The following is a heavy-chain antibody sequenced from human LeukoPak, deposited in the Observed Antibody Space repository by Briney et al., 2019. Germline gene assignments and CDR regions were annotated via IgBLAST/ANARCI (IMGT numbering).Heavy chain of an antibody. J-gene: IGHJ5*02. CDR2: INWNGGST. CDR1: GFTFDDYG. CDR3: ARGAMDTAMVTSAWFDP. D-gene: IGHD5-18*01. Sequence: PGGSLRLSCAASGFTFDDYGMSWVRQAPGKGLEWVSGINWNGGSTGYADSVKGRFTISRDNAKNSLYLQMNSLRAEDTALYHCARGAMDTAMVTSAWFDPWGQGILVTVSS. V-gene: IGHV3-20*01.